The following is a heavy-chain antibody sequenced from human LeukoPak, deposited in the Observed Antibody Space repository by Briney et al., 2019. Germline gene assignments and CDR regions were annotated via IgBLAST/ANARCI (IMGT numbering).Heavy chain of an antibody. CDR2: ISSSSSYI. V-gene: IGHV3-21*01. Sequence: GGSLRLSCAASGFTFSSYSMNWVRQAPGKGLEWVSSISSSSSYIYYADSVKGRFTISRDNAKNSLYLQMNSLRAEDTAEYYCARDSRGVGWELPKYYFDYWGQGTLVTVSS. CDR3: ARDSRGVGWELPKYYFDY. D-gene: IGHD1-26*01. CDR1: GFTFSSYS. J-gene: IGHJ4*02.